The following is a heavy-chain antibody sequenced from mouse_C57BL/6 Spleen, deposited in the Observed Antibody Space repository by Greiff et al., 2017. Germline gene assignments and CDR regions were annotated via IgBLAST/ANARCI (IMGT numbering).Heavy chain of an antibody. CDR3: ARENGNYVRDYAMDY. CDR2: IHPNSGST. J-gene: IGHJ4*01. CDR1: GYTFTSYW. V-gene: IGHV1-64*01. Sequence: VKLQQPGAELVKPGASVKLSCKASGYTFTSYWMHWVKQRPGQGLEWIGMIHPNSGSTNYNEKFKSKATLTVDKSSSTAYMQLSSLTSEDSAVYYCARENGNYVRDYAMDYWGQGTSVTVSS. D-gene: IGHD2-1*01.